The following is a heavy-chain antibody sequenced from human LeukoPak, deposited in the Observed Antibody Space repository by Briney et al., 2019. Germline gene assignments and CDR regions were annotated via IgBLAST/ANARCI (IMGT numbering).Heavy chain of an antibody. V-gene: IGHV3-30*02. CDR1: GFTFSSYG. Sequence: PGGSLRFSCAASGFTFSSYGMHWVRQAPGKGLEWVAFIRYDGSNKYYADSVKGRFTISRDNSKNTLYLQMNSLRAEDTAVYYCAMVRGGVNSYWGQGTLVTVSS. CDR3: AMVRGGVNSY. D-gene: IGHD3-10*01. CDR2: IRYDGSNK. J-gene: IGHJ4*02.